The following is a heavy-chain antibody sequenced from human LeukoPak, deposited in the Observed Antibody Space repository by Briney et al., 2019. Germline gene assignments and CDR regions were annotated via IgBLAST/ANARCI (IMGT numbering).Heavy chain of an antibody. J-gene: IGHJ6*02. D-gene: IGHD5-12*01. V-gene: IGHV3-7*01. CDR1: GFTFSRYW. Sequence: GGSLRLSCAASGFTFSRYWMSWVRQAPGRGLEWMANIKQDGSEKYYVDSVKGRFTISRDNAKNSLYLQMNSLRGEDTAVYYCAKDLFDIVTTIVYNYYGMDVWGQGTTVTVPS. CDR2: IKQDGSEK. CDR3: AKDLFDIVTTIVYNYYGMDV.